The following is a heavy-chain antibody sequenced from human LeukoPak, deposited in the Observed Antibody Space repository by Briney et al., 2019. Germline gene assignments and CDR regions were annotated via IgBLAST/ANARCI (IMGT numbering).Heavy chain of an antibody. Sequence: KPSETLSLTCAVYGGSFSGYYWSWIRQLPGKGLEWIGEINHSGSTNYNPSLKSRVTISVDTSKNQFSLKLSSVTAADTAVYYCAADKMATSYWGQGTLVTVSS. D-gene: IGHD5-24*01. J-gene: IGHJ4*02. CDR3: AADKMATSY. CDR1: GGSFSGYY. CDR2: INHSGST. V-gene: IGHV4-34*01.